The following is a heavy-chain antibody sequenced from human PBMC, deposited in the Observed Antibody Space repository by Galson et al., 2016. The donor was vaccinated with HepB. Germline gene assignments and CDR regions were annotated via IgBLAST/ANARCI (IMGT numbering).Heavy chain of an antibody. CDR3: ARDPGYCSGGSCHGLDV. D-gene: IGHD2-15*01. CDR1: GVDFNY. Sequence: SLRLSCAASGVDFNYMSWVRQPPGGGLEWVSVIYTNGDTYYADSVKGRFTISRDNSKNVMYLQMNSLRAEDTALYYCARDPGYCSGGSCHGLDVWGQGTTVTVSS. V-gene: IGHV3-53*01. CDR2: IYTNGDT. J-gene: IGHJ6*02.